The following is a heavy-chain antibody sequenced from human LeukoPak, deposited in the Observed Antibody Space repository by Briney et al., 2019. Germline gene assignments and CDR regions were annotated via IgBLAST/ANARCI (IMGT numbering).Heavy chain of an antibody. CDR2: ISHDGRDT. Sequence: HAGGSLRLSCEASGFTFSTFPMHWVRQTPDKRLEWVAVISHDGRDTYYADSVKGRFTISRDNSKNTLYLQMNSLSPEDTAVVYCARVGRVSIYPSYMVVWGKGTTVTVSS. J-gene: IGHJ6*03. V-gene: IGHV3-30*04. D-gene: IGHD6-6*01. CDR3: ARVGRVSIYPSYMVV. CDR1: GFTFSTFP.